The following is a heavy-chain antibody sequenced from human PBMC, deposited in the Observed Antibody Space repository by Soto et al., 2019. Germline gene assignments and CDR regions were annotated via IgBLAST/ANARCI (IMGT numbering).Heavy chain of an antibody. CDR1: GFTFSSYA. J-gene: IGHJ6*02. CDR2: ISGSGGST. CDR3: AKELELRKYYYYGMDV. Sequence: PGGSLRLSCAASGFTFSSYAMSWVRQAPGKGLEWVSAISGSGGSTYYADSVKGRFTISRDNSKNTLYLQMNGLRAEDTAVYYCAKELELRKYYYYGMDVWGQGTTVTVSS. V-gene: IGHV3-23*01. D-gene: IGHD1-7*01.